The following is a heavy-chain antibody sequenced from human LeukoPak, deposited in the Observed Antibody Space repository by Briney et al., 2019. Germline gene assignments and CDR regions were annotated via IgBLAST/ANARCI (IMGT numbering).Heavy chain of an antibody. CDR1: GFTFSSYA. D-gene: IGHD2-2*01. V-gene: IGHV3-66*01. Sequence: PGGSLRLSCAASGFTFSSYAMSWVRQAPGEGLEWVSVIYSGGSTYYADSVKGRFTISRDNSKNTLYLQMNSLRAEDTAVYYCARAVVVPAAMRYWGQGTLVTVSS. CDR3: ARAVVVPAAMRY. J-gene: IGHJ4*02. CDR2: IYSGGST.